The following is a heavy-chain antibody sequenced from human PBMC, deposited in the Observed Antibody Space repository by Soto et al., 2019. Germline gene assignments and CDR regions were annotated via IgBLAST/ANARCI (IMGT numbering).Heavy chain of an antibody. CDR2: ISSSSSYI. CDR3: ARDRSSSWYEFDY. CDR1: GFTFSSYS. V-gene: IGHV3-21*01. J-gene: IGHJ4*02. Sequence: GGSLRLSCAASGFTFSSYSMNWVRQAPGKGLEWVSSISSSSSYIYYADSVKGRFTISRDNAKNSLYLQMNSLRAEDTAVYYCARDRSSSWYEFDYWGPGTLVTVSS. D-gene: IGHD6-13*01.